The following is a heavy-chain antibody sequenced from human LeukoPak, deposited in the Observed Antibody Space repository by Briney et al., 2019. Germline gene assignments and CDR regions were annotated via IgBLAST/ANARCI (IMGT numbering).Heavy chain of an antibody. CDR3: ARLITVTTYYFDY. V-gene: IGHV4-30-4*01. J-gene: IGHJ4*02. CDR1: GGSISSGDYY. CDR2: IYYSGST. Sequence: SETLSLTCTVSGGSISSGDYYWSWIRQPPGKSLEWIGYIYYSGSTYDNPSLKSRVTISVDTSKNQFSLKLSSVTAADTAVYYCARLITVTTYYFDYWGQGTLVTVSS. D-gene: IGHD4-17*01.